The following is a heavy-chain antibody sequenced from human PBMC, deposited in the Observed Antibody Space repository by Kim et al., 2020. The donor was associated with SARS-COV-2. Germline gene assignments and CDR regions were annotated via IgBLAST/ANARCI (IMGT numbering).Heavy chain of an antibody. J-gene: IGHJ3*02. V-gene: IGHV4-34*01. Sequence: SETLSLTCAVYGGSFSGYYWSWIRQPPGKGLEWIGEINHSGSTNYNPSLKSRVTISVDTSKNQFSLKLSSVTAADTAVYYCARVPYSSGFDAFDIWGQGTMVTVCS. CDR2: INHSGST. CDR3: ARVPYSSGFDAFDI. D-gene: IGHD6-19*01. CDR1: GGSFSGYY.